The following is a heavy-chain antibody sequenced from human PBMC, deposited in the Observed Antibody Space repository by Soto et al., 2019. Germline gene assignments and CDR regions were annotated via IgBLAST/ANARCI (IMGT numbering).Heavy chain of an antibody. CDR3: ARQYGRAFDI. D-gene: IGHD3-10*01. J-gene: IGHJ3*02. CDR1: GGSISSYY. V-gene: IGHV4-59*01. CDR2: IYYSGST. Sequence: PSETLSLTCTVSGGSISSYYWSWIRQPPGKGLEWIGYIYYSGSTNYNPSLKSRVTISVDTSKNQFSLKLSSVTAADSAVYYCARQYGRAFDIWGQGTMVTVSS.